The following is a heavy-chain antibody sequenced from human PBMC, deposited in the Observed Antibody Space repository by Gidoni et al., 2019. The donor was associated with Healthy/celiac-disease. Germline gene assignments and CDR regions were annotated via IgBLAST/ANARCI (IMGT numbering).Heavy chain of an antibody. J-gene: IGHJ4*02. CDR3: ARDGYYDGSGYYPNLNY. CDR2: RWYDGSNK. CDR1: GFTSSSYG. D-gene: IGHD3-22*01. V-gene: IGHV3-33*01. Sequence: QVRLVESGGGVVQPGGSLRHSCQASGFTSSSYGMHWVRQAPGKGLEWVAVRWYDGSNKYYADAVQGRVTISRHNSKTTLYLQMNSLRAEDTAVYYCARDGYYDGSGYYPNLNYWGQGTLVTVSS.